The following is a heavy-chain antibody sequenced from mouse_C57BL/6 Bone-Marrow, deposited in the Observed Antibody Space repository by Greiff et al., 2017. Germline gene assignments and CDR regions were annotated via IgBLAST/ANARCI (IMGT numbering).Heavy chain of an antibody. Sequence: VQLQQPGAELVKPGASVKLSCKASGYTFTSYWMQWVKQRPGQGLEWIGEIDPSDGYTNYNQKFKGKATLTVDTSSSTAYMRLSRLASEDYAVYNDAGYDYWFAYWGQGTLVTVSA. J-gene: IGHJ3*01. CDR2: IDPSDGYT. D-gene: IGHD2-12*01. CDR1: GYTFTSYW. CDR3: AGYDYWFAY. V-gene: IGHV1-50*01.